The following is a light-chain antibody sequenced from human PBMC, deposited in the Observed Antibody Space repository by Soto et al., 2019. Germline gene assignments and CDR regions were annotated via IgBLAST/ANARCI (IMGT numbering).Light chain of an antibody. CDR2: SAS. CDR3: QQYNNWLS. Sequence: EIVVTQSPATLSVSPGERATLPCRASQSVSSNLAWYQQRPGQAPRLLIYSASTRATGIPARFSGSGSGTEFTLTISSLQSEDFAVYYCQQYNNWLSFGGGTKVEI. J-gene: IGKJ4*01. V-gene: IGKV3-15*01. CDR1: QSVSSN.